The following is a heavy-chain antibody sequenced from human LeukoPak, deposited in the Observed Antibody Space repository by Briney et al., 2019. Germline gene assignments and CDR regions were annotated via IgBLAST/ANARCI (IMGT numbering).Heavy chain of an antibody. CDR1: GFTVSSNS. J-gene: IGHJ4*02. CDR2: IFSST. CDR3: ARRAGAYSHPYDY. V-gene: IGHV3-53*01. Sequence: PGGSLRLSCTVSGFTVSSNSMSWVRQAPGKGLEWVSFIFSSTHYSDSVKGRFTISRDNSKNTLYLQMNSLRAEDTAGYYCARRAGAYSHPYDYWGQGTLVTVSS. D-gene: IGHD4/OR15-4a*01.